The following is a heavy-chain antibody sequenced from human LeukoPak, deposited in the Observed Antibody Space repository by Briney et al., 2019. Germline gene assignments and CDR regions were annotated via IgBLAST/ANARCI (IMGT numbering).Heavy chain of an antibody. D-gene: IGHD6-19*01. CDR1: GGSISSGDYY. CDR3: ARGRDGGSGWTDIDY. J-gene: IGHJ4*02. V-gene: IGHV4-39*07. CDR2: IYYSGST. Sequence: SETLSLTCTVSGGSISSGDYYWSWIRRPPGKGLEWIGSIYYSGSTYYNPSLKSRVTISVDTSMNQFSLKLSSVTAADTAVYYCARGRDGGSGWTDIDYWGQGTLVTVSS.